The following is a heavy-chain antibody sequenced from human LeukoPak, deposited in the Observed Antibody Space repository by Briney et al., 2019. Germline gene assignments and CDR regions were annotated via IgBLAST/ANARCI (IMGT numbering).Heavy chain of an antibody. J-gene: IGHJ3*02. CDR1: GGSISSSSYY. Sequence: PSETLSLTCTVSGGSISSSSYYWAWIRQPPGEGLEWIGCIYSSGSTYYNPSLMSRVTISVDTSRRQFSLKLSSVTAADTAVYYCARLGGSGDTFDIWDQGTMVTVSS. V-gene: IGHV4-39*01. CDR2: IYSSGST. D-gene: IGHD3-10*01. CDR3: ARLGGSGDTFDI.